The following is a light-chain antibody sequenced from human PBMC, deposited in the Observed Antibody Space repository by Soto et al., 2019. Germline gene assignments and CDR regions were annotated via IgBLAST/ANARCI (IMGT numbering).Light chain of an antibody. CDR3: QQYYSFPRT. Sequence: DIVMTQSPDSLAVSLGERATINCKSSQSVLYSSNNKNYLAWYQQKPGQPPKQLIYSASTRESGVPDRFSGSGSGTDFTLTIICLQSEDFATYYCQQYYSFPRTCGQGTKVEIK. J-gene: IGKJ1*01. CDR1: QSVLYSSNNKNY. V-gene: IGKV4-1*01. CDR2: SAS.